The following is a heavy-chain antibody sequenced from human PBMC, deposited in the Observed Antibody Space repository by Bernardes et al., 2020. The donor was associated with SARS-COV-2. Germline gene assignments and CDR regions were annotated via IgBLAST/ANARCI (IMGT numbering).Heavy chain of an antibody. CDR1: GYSFTSYW. V-gene: IGHV5-51*01. D-gene: IGHD3-3*01. CDR2: IYPGDSDT. J-gene: IGHJ4*02. Sequence: GESLKISCKGSGYSFTSYWIGWVRQMPGKGLEWMAIIYPGDSDTRYSPSFQGQVTISADKSISTAYLQWSSLKASDTAMYYCARGLRFLEWFQTHFDYWGQGTLVTVSS. CDR3: ARGLRFLEWFQTHFDY.